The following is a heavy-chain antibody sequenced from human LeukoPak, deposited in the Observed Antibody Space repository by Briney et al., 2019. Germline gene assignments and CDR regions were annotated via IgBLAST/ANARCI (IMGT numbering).Heavy chain of an antibody. CDR1: GFTFGDYA. D-gene: IGHD2-2*01. Sequence: GRSLRLSCTASGFTFGDYAMSWVRQAPGKGLECVGFIRSKAYGGTTEYAASVKGRFAISRDDSKSIAYLQMNSLKTEDTAVYYCMVDCSSTSCYDYWGQGTLVTVSS. CDR3: MVDCSSTSCYDY. CDR2: IRSKAYGGTT. V-gene: IGHV3-49*04. J-gene: IGHJ4*02.